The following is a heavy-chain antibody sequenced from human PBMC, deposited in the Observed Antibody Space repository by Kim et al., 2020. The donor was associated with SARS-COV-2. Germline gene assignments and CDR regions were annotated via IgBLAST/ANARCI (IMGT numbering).Heavy chain of an antibody. D-gene: IGHD2-15*01. CDR1: GYTFTGYY. Sequence: ASVKVSCKASGYTFTGYYMHWVRQAPGQGLEWMGRINPNSGGTNYAQKFQGRVTMTRDTSISTAYMELSRLRSDDTAVYYCALVVVVAATPPFDYWGQGTLATVSS. V-gene: IGHV1-2*06. J-gene: IGHJ4*02. CDR2: INPNSGGT. CDR3: ALVVVVAATPPFDY.